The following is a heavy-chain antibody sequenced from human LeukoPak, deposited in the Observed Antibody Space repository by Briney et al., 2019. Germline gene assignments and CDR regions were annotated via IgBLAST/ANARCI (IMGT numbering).Heavy chain of an antibody. CDR1: GFTFSSYS. Sequence: GGSLRLSCAASGFTFSSYSMNWVRQAPGKGLEWVSYISSSSSTIYYADSVKGRFTISRDNAKNSLYLQMNSLRAEDTAVYYCARGYCSSTSCRSDYYYYYMDVWGKGTTVTVSS. CDR2: ISSSSSTI. J-gene: IGHJ6*03. CDR3: ARGYCSSTSCRSDYYYYYMDV. V-gene: IGHV3-48*01. D-gene: IGHD2-2*01.